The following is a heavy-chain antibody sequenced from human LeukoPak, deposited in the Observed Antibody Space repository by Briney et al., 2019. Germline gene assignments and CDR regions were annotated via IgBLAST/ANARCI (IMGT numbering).Heavy chain of an antibody. D-gene: IGHD6-19*01. CDR1: GGSISSGGYY. CDR3: ARGKNSSGCDY. J-gene: IGHJ4*02. V-gene: IGHV4-30-2*01. Sequence: KPSETLSLTCTVSGGSISSGGYYWSWIRQPPGKGLEWIGYIYHSGSTYYNPSLKSRVTISVDRSKNQFSLKLSSVTAADTAVYYCARGKNSSGCDYWGQGTLVTVSS. CDR2: IYHSGST.